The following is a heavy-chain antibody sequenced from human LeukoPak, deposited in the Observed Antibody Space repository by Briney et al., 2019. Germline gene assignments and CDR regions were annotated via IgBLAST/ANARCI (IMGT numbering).Heavy chain of an antibody. Sequence: GASVKVSCKASGYTFTSYDINWVRQATGQGLEWMGWMNPNSGNTGYAQKFQGRATITRNTSISTAYMELSSLRSEDTAVYYCARGNYDFWSGYTNWFDPWGQGTLVTVSS. V-gene: IGHV1-8*03. J-gene: IGHJ5*02. CDR2: MNPNSGNT. CDR3: ARGNYDFWSGYTNWFDP. D-gene: IGHD3-3*01. CDR1: GYTFTSYD.